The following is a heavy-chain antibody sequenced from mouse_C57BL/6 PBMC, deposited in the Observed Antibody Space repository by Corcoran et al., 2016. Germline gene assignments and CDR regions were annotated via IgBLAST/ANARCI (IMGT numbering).Heavy chain of an antibody. V-gene: IGHV1-62-2*01. CDR3: ARHEDPLYGNYEDAMDY. J-gene: IGHJ4*01. CDR2: FYPGSGSI. Sequence: QVQLQQSGAELVKPGASVKLSCKASGYTFTEYTIHWVKQRSGQGLEWIGWFYPGSGSIKYNEKFKDKATLTADKSSSTVYMELSRLTSEDSAVYFCARHEDPLYGNYEDAMDYWGQGTSVTVSS. CDR1: GYTFTEYT. D-gene: IGHD2-1*01.